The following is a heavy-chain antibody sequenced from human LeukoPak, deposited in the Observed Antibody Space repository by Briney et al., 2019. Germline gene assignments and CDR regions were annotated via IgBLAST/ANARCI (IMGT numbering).Heavy chain of an antibody. Sequence: ASVKVSCKDSGYTFTGYYMHWVRQAPGQGLEWMGWINPNSGGTNYAQKFQGRVTMTRDTSISTAYMELSRLRSDDTAVYYCVRVPWGVGLDYWGQGTLVTVSS. J-gene: IGHJ4*02. CDR2: INPNSGGT. D-gene: IGHD3-16*01. CDR1: GYTFTGYY. CDR3: VRVPWGVGLDY. V-gene: IGHV1-2*02.